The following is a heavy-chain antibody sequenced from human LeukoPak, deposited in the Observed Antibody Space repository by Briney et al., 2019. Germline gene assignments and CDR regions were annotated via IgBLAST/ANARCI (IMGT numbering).Heavy chain of an antibody. CDR1: GFTFSSYS. Sequence: PGGSLRLSCAASGFTFSSYSMDWVRQAPGKGLEWVSSISSSSSYIYYADSVKGRFTISRDNAKNSLYLQMNSLRAEDTAVYYCARGAGYSSFFDYWGQGTLVTVSS. CDR2: ISSSSSYI. CDR3: ARGAGYSSFFDY. D-gene: IGHD6-19*01. J-gene: IGHJ4*02. V-gene: IGHV3-21*01.